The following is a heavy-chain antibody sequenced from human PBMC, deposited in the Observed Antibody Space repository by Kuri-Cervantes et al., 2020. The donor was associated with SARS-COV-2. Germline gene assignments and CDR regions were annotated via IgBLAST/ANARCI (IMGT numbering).Heavy chain of an antibody. CDR3: ARDLYATVTTFRYFDY. CDR1: GFTFSSYD. CDR2: IGTAGDT. V-gene: IGHV3-13*01. J-gene: IGHJ4*02. D-gene: IGHD4-17*01. Sequence: GGSLRLSCAASGFTFSSYDMHWVRQATGKGLEWVSAIGTAGDTYYPGSVKGRFTISRENAKNSLYLQMNSLRAEDTAVYYCARDLYATVTTFRYFDYWGQGTLVTVSS.